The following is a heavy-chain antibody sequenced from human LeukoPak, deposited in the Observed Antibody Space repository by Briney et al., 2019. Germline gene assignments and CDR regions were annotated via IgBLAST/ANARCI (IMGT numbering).Heavy chain of an antibody. CDR3: ARETSDGGFDY. CDR2: IYSGGST. Sequence: GGSLRLSCAASGFTVSSNCMSWVRQAPGKGLEWVSVIYSGGSTYYADSVKGRFTISRDNSKNTLYLQMNSLRAEDTAVYYCARETSDGGFDYWGQGTLVTVSS. CDR1: GFTVSSNC. V-gene: IGHV3-53*01. J-gene: IGHJ4*02.